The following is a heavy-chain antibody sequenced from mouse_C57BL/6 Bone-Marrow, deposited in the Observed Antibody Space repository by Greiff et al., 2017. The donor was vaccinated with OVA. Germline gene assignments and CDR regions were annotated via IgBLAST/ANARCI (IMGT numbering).Heavy chain of an antibody. V-gene: IGHV1-74*01. Sequence: VQLQQPGAELVKPGASVKVSCKASGYTFTSYWMHWVKQRPGQGLAWIGRLHPSDSDTTYNQTFKGKATLTIDKSSSTAYMQLSSLTSEDSAVYDCAIYGDYDGGFDYWGQGTTLTVSS. J-gene: IGHJ2*01. CDR2: LHPSDSDT. D-gene: IGHD2-4*01. CDR3: AIYGDYDGGFDY. CDR1: GYTFTSYW.